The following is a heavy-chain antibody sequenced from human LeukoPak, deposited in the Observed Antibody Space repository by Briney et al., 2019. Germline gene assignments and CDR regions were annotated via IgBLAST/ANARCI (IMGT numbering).Heavy chain of an antibody. CDR2: IKQDGSEK. CDR1: GFTFSSYW. V-gene: IGHV3-7*01. CDR3: AKGTTGTTGSLFDY. Sequence: GGSLRLSCAASGFTFSSYWMSWVRQAPGKGLEWVANIKQDGSEKYYPDSVKGRFTISSDNSKNTLYLQMNSLRAEDTAVYYCAKGTTGTTGSLFDYWGQGTLVTVSS. J-gene: IGHJ4*02. D-gene: IGHD1-1*01.